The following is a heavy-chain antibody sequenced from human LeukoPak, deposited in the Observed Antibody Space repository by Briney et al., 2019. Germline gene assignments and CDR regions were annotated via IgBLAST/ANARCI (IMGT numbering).Heavy chain of an antibody. CDR2: INTDGGST. Sequence: GGSLRLSCAASGFTFGSYWMHWVRQAPGKGLVWVSRINTDGGSTTYADSVKGRFTISRDNAKNTLYLQMNSLRAEDTAVYYCASYSAAMVSDYWGQGTLVTVSS. J-gene: IGHJ4*02. V-gene: IGHV3-74*01. D-gene: IGHD5-18*01. CDR3: ASYSAAMVSDY. CDR1: GFTFGSYW.